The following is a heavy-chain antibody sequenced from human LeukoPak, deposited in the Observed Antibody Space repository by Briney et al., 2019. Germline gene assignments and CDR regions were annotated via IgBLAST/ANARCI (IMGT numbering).Heavy chain of an antibody. CDR1: GYSFTSCW. CDR2: IYPGDSDT. CDR3: ARWLQLGGFDY. D-gene: IGHD5-24*01. J-gene: IGHJ4*02. Sequence: GESLKISCKGSGYSFTSCWIGWVRHMPGKGLEWMGIIYPGDSDTRYSPSFQGQVTISADKSISTAYLQWSSLKASDTAMCYCARWLQLGGFDYWGQGTLVTVSS. V-gene: IGHV5-51*01.